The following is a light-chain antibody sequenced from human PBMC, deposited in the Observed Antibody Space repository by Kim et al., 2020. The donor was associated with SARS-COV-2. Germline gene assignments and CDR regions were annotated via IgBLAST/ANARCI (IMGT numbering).Light chain of an antibody. CDR3: QQYSRFPWT. CDR2: GPS. Sequence: SPGERANLSCRASQRLSCSYLAWHQQKPGQAPRLLIYGPSTRATGIPDRLSGSGSGTDFTLTISRLEPEDFAVYYCQQYSRFPWTFGQGTKVDIK. CDR1: QRLSCSY. J-gene: IGKJ1*01. V-gene: IGKV3-20*01.